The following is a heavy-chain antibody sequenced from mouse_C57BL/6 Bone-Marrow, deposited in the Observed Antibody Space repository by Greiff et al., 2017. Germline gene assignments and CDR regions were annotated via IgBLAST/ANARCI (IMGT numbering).Heavy chain of an antibody. D-gene: IGHD2-1*01. V-gene: IGHV1-52*01. CDR1: GYTFTSYW. Sequence: VQLQQPGAELVRPGSSVKLSCKASGYTFTSYWMHWVKQRPIQGLEWIGNIDPSDSETHYNQKFKDKATLTVDKSSSTAYLQLSSLTSEDSAVYYDARTPRNYRNYDAMDYWDQGTSVTVSS. CDR3: ARTPRNYRNYDAMDY. CDR2: IDPSDSET. J-gene: IGHJ4*01.